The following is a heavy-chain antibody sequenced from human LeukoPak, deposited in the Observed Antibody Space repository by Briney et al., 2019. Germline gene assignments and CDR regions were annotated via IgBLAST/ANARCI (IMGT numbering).Heavy chain of an antibody. CDR3: ARDTLLGAFDI. CDR2: IYHSGST. Sequence: SETLSLTCAVSGGSISSSSWSSWVRQPPGKGLEWIGEIYHSGSTNYNPSLKSRVTISVDKSKNQFSLKLSSVTAADTAVYYCARDTLLGAFDIWGQGTMVTVSS. J-gene: IGHJ3*02. CDR1: GGSISSSSW. V-gene: IGHV4-4*02. D-gene: IGHD7-27*01.